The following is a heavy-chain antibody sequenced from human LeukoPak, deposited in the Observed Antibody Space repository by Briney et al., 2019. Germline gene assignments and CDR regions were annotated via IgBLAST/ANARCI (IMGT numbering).Heavy chain of an antibody. CDR1: GYTFTGYY. CDR2: INPNSGGT. CDR3: ARTIFASEDYFDY. D-gene: IGHD5-24*01. Sequence: ASVKVSCKASGYTFTGYYMHWVRQAPGQGLEWMGWINPNSGGTNYAQKFQGRVTMTRDTSISTAYMELSRLRSDDTAVYYCARTIFASEDYFDYWDQGTLVTVSS. J-gene: IGHJ4*02. V-gene: IGHV1-2*02.